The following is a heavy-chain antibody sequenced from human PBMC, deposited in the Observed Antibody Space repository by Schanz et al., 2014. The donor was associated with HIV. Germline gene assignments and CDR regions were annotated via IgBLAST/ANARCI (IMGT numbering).Heavy chain of an antibody. CDR1: GFTFSSYA. V-gene: IGHV3-23*01. CDR2: ISGSGGSP. J-gene: IGHJ4*02. D-gene: IGHD3-22*01. Sequence: EVQLLESGGGLVQPGGSLRLSCAASGFTFSSYAMSWVRQAPGKGLEWVSTISGSGGSPYYADSVNGRVTISRDNSKNILYLQMNSLRAEDTAVYYCAKPEYDSRGNSQSHFDSWGQGTLVTVSS. CDR3: AKPEYDSRGNSQSHFDS.